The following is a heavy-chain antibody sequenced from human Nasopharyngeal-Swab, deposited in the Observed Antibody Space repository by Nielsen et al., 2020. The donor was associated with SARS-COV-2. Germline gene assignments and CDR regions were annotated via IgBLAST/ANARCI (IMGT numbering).Heavy chain of an antibody. Sequence: WVRQAPGQRLEWIGWIVVGSGNTNYAQKFQERVTITRDMSTSTAYMELSSVTAADTAVYYCAREGPYCSSTSCYYYYMDVWGKGTTVTVSS. CDR2: IVVGSGNT. D-gene: IGHD2-2*01. J-gene: IGHJ6*03. V-gene: IGHV1-58*01. CDR3: AREGPYCSSTSCYYYYMDV.